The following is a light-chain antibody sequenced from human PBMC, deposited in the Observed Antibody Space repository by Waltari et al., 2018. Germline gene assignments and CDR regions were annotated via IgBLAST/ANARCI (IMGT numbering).Light chain of an antibody. J-gene: IGKJ4*01. V-gene: IGKV1-39*01. Sequence: DIQMTQSPSSLSASVGDRVTSTCRASQSITTFLNWYQQRPGKAPKLLIYASSSLRSGGPSRFSGSGSGTDFTLTISSLQPEDFATYYCQQSYSTPSFGGGTKVEI. CDR3: QQSYSTPS. CDR2: ASS. CDR1: QSITTF.